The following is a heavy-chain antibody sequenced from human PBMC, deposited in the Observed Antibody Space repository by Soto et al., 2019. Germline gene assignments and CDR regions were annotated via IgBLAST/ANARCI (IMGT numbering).Heavy chain of an antibody. CDR2: VYYTGYT. CDR1: GGSISSYH. D-gene: IGHD2-2*03. J-gene: IGHJ6*03. V-gene: IGHV4-59*12. CDR3: ARLGYANSRYHYMDV. Sequence: PSETLSLTCTVSGGSISSYHWSWIRQPPGKGLEWIGYVYYTGYTNYHPSLRSRVTISTDTSKNQFSLKLSSVTAADTAVYYCARLGYANSRYHYMDVWGKGTTVTVSS.